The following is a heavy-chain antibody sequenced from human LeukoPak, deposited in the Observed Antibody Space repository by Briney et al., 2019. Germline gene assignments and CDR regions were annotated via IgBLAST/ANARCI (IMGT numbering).Heavy chain of an antibody. CDR3: ARAKGSYSNYASYYFDY. CDR2: IIPIFGTA. V-gene: IGHV1-69*05. CDR1: GGTFSSYA. J-gene: IGHJ4*02. D-gene: IGHD4-11*01. Sequence: SVKVSCKASGGTFSSYAISWVRQAPGQGLEWMGRIIPIFGTANYAQKFQGRVTITTDESTSTAYMELSSLRSEDTAVYYCARAKGSYSNYASYYFDYWGQGTLVTVSS.